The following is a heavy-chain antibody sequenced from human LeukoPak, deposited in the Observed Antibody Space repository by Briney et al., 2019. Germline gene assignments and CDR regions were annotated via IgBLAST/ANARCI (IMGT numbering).Heavy chain of an antibody. CDR2: ISAYNGNT. CDR3: ARENYDFWSGPLGNWFDP. D-gene: IGHD3-3*01. J-gene: IGHJ5*02. CDR1: GYTFTSYG. Sequence: ASVKVSCKASGYTFTSYGISWVRQAPGQGLEWMGWISAYNGNTNYAQKLQGRVTMTTDTSTRTAYMELRSLRSADTAVYYCARENYDFWSGPLGNWFDPWGQGTLVTVSS. V-gene: IGHV1-18*01.